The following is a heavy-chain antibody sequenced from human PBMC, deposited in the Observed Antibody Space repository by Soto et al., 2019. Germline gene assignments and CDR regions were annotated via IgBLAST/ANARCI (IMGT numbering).Heavy chain of an antibody. J-gene: IGHJ4*02. V-gene: IGHV1-24*01. CDR2: FDPEDGET. Sequence: ASVKVSCKVSGYTLTELSMHWVRQAPGKGLEWMGGFDPEDGETIYAQKFQGRVTMTEDTSTDTAYMELSSLRSADTDVYYCAADFWSCFGYWGQGTLVTVSS. CDR3: AADFWSCFGY. CDR1: GYTLTELS. D-gene: IGHD3-3*01.